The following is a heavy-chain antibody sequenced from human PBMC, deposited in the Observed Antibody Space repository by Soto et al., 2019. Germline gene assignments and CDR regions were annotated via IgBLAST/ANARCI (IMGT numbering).Heavy chain of an antibody. CDR2: IYYSGST. CDR1: GGSISSGGYY. J-gene: IGHJ5*02. Sequence: TLSLTCTVSGGSISSGGYYWSWIRQHPGKGLEWIGYIYYSGSTYYNPSLKSRVTISVDTSKNQFSLKLSSVTAADTAVYYCARAVVRGVIMNNWLDPWGQGTLVTVYS. V-gene: IGHV4-31*03. CDR3: ARAVVRGVIMNNWLDP. D-gene: IGHD3-10*01.